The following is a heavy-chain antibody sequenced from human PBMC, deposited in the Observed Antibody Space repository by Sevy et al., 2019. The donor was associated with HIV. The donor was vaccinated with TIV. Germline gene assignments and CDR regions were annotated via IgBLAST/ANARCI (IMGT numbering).Heavy chain of an antibody. Sequence: GGSLRLSCAASRFTVNNIYMTWVRQAPGKGLEGISIIYSDATTYHADSVKDRFNISRDNSKNMLYLQMNNLRVEDTAVYYCARGKTGYGYALSYWGQGTLVTVSS. CDR2: IYSDATT. J-gene: IGHJ4*02. CDR1: RFTVNNIY. V-gene: IGHV3-66*01. CDR3: ARGKTGYGYALSY. D-gene: IGHD5-18*01.